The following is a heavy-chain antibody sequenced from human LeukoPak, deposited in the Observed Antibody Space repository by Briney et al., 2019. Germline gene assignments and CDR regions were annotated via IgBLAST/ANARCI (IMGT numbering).Heavy chain of an antibody. CDR1: GFTFSSYW. Sequence: GGSLRLSCAASGFTFSSYWMHWVRQAPAKGLVWVSRINSDGSSTSYADSVKGRFTISRDNAKNTLYLQMNSLRAEDTAVYYCARPRYYYYMDVWGKGTTVTVSS. CDR2: INSDGSST. J-gene: IGHJ6*03. CDR3: ARPRYYYYMDV. V-gene: IGHV3-74*01.